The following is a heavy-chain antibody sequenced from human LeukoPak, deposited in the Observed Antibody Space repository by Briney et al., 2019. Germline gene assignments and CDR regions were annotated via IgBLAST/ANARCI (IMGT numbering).Heavy chain of an antibody. CDR3: ARDISPWYSRGPSPSFVFDI. J-gene: IGHJ3*02. CDR1: GGSISSYY. D-gene: IGHD6-19*01. Sequence: SETLSLTCTVSGGSISSYYWSWIRQPPGKGLEWIGYIYYSGSTNYNPSLKSRVTISVDTSKNQFSLKLSSVTAADTAVYYCARDISPWYSRGPSPSFVFDIWGQGTMVTVSS. V-gene: IGHV4-59*12. CDR2: IYYSGST.